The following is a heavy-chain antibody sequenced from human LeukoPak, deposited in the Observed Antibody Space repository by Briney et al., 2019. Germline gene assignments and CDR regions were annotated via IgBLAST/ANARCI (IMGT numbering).Heavy chain of an antibody. CDR2: ISSSSRTI. Sequence: GGSLRLSCAASGFTFSIYSMNWVRQAPGKGLEWVSYISSSSRTIYDADSVKGRFTISRDNARNSLYLQMNSLRAEDTAVYYCAKDIENYCSSTSCYSLVDYWGQGTLVTVSS. CDR3: AKDIENYCSSTSCYSLVDY. CDR1: GFTFSIYS. J-gene: IGHJ4*02. D-gene: IGHD2-2*01. V-gene: IGHV3-48*01.